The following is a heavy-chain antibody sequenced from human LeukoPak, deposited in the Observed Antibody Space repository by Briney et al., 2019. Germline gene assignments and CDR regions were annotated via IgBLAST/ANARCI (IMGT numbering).Heavy chain of an antibody. V-gene: IGHV1-24*01. Sequence: GASVKVSCKVSGYTLTELSMHWVRQAPGKGLEWMGGFDPEDGETIYAQKFQGRVTMTEDTSTDTAYMELSSLRSEDTAVYYCATVLGTDSNSFGWFDPWGQGTLVTVSS. J-gene: IGHJ5*02. D-gene: IGHD4-11*01. CDR1: GYTLTELS. CDR2: FDPEDGET. CDR3: ATVLGTDSNSFGWFDP.